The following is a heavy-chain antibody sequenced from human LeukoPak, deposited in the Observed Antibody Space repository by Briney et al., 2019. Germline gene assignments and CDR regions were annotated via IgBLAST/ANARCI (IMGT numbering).Heavy chain of an antibody. J-gene: IGHJ3*02. D-gene: IGHD3-10*01. CDR1: GYTFTSYG. V-gene: IGHV1-2*02. CDR2: INPNSGGT. Sequence: ASVKVSCKASGYTFTSYGINWMRQAPGQGLEWMGWINPNSGGTNYAQKFQGRVTMTRDTSISTAYMELSRLRSDDTAVYYCAREGPTYYYGSGSYDAFDIWGQGTMVTVSS. CDR3: AREGPTYYYGSGSYDAFDI.